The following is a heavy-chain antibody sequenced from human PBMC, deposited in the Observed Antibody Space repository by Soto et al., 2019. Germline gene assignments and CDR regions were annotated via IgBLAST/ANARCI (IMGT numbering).Heavy chain of an antibody. J-gene: IGHJ4*02. CDR1: GGSISSGDYY. CDR2: IYYSGST. V-gene: IGHV4-30-4*01. D-gene: IGHD5-18*01. Sequence: PSETLSLTCTVSGGSISSGDYYWSWIRQPPGKGLEWIGYIYYSGSTYYNPSLKSRVTISVDTSKNQFSLKLSSVTAADTAVYYCATSDVDTAMVYDYWGQGTLVTVSS. CDR3: ATSDVDTAMVYDY.